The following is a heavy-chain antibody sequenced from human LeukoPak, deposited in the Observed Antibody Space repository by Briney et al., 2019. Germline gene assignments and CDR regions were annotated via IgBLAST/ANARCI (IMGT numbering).Heavy chain of an antibody. Sequence: ASVKVSCKASGYTFTSYYMHWVRQAPGQGLEWMGIINPSGGSTSYAQKFQGRVTMTRNTSISTAYMELSSLRSEDTAVYYCARGHWFGELLVDYWGQGTLVTVSS. V-gene: IGHV1-46*01. D-gene: IGHD3-10*01. CDR2: INPSGGST. CDR1: GYTFTSYY. J-gene: IGHJ4*02. CDR3: ARGHWFGELLVDY.